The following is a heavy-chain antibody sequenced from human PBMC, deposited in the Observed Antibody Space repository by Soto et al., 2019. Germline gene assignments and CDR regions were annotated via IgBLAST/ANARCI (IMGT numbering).Heavy chain of an antibody. D-gene: IGHD2-15*01. CDR2: IYYSGST. CDR1: GGSISSGDYY. CDR3: ARDSRRYCGGGSCYPKLNWFDP. Sequence: ASETLSLTCTVSGGSISSGDYYWSWIRQPPGKGLEWIGYIYYSGSTYYNPSLKSRVTISVDTSKNQFSLKLSSVTAADTAVYYCARDSRRYCGGGSCYPKLNWFDPWGKGTLVPVSS. J-gene: IGHJ5*02. V-gene: IGHV4-30-4*01.